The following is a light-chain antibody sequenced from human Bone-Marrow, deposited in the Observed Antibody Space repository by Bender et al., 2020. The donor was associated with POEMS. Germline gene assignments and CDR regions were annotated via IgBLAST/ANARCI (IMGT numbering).Light chain of an antibody. CDR3: CSSGDSRSWV. Sequence: QSALTQPASVSGSPGQSVTISCTGTSNYNLVSWYQQHPDKAPKLLISGATKRPSGVCDRFSGSDSGNTASLTLSGLQADGEAGYYCCSSGDSRSWVFGGGPRLSVL. CDR2: GAT. V-gene: IGLV2-23*01. J-gene: IGLJ3*02. CDR1: SNYNL.